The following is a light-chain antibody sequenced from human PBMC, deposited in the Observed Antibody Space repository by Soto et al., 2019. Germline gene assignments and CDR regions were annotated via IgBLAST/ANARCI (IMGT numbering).Light chain of an antibody. CDR1: QSVSSN. Sequence: EIVMTQSPATLSVSPGERATLSCRASQSVSSNLAWYQQKPGQAPRLLIYGASTRATGIPARFSGSGSGTEFTLTISSLQSEDSAVYYCHQYNQCHTFGQGTKLEVK. V-gene: IGKV3-15*01. CDR2: GAS. J-gene: IGKJ2*01. CDR3: HQYNQCHT.